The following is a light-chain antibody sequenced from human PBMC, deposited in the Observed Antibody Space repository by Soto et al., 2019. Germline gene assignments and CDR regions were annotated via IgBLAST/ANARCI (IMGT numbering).Light chain of an antibody. CDR1: QSVTSGY. V-gene: IGKV3-20*01. J-gene: IGKJ4*01. Sequence: EIVLTQSPGTLSLSPGERATLSCRVSQSVTSGYLAWYQHKPGQAPRLLMYRASSRATGVPDRFSGSGSGTDFTLTITRLEPEDFAVYYCHQYGTSPLTFGGGTKVDIK. CDR3: HQYGTSPLT. CDR2: RAS.